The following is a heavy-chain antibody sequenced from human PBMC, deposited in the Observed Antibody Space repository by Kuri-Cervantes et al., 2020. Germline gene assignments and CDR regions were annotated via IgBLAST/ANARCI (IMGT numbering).Heavy chain of an antibody. V-gene: IGHV3-30*02. CDR2: IRYDGSNK. CDR3: AKDYCSGGSCMFDY. J-gene: IGHJ4*02. CDR1: ESTVSSYG. D-gene: IGHD2-15*01. Sequence: GGSLRLPCAASESTVSSYGMHWVRKAPGKGLEWVAFIRYDGSNKYYADSVKGRFTISRDNSKNKLYLQMNSLRPEDKAVYYCAKDYCSGGSCMFDYWGQGTLVTVSS.